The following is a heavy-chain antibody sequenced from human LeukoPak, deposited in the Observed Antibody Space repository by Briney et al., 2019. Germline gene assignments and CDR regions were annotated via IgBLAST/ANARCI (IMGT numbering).Heavy chain of an antibody. V-gene: IGHV4-61*01. CDR1: GGSVSSGSYY. Sequence: SETLSLTCTVSGGSVSSGSYYWSWIRQPPGKGLEWIGYIYYSGSTNYNPSLKSRVTISVDTSKNQFSLKLSSVTAADTAVYYCARGRLLWFDPHYGMDVWGQGTTVTVSS. D-gene: IGHD3-10*01. CDR3: ARGRLLWFDPHYGMDV. CDR2: IYYSGST. J-gene: IGHJ6*02.